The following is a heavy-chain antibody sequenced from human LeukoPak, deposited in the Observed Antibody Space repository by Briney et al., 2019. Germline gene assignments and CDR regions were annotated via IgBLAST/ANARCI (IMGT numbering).Heavy chain of an antibody. Sequence: SETQSLTCTVSGGSISSYYWRWIRQAPGNGLEWIGYIYYSGSTNYNPSLKSRVTISVDTSKNQFSLKLSSVTAADTAVYYCARVGGYSYGYPDYWGQGTLVTVSS. CDR2: IYYSGST. V-gene: IGHV4-59*01. D-gene: IGHD5-18*01. J-gene: IGHJ4*02. CDR1: GGSISSYY. CDR3: ARVGGYSYGYPDY.